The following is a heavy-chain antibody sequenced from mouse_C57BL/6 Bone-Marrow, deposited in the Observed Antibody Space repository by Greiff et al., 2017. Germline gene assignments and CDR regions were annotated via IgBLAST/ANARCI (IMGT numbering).Heavy chain of an antibody. J-gene: IGHJ4*01. CDR2: INPSSGYT. D-gene: IGHD1-2*01. CDR3: ARSGAATAGNYAIDY. V-gene: IGHV1-4*01. Sequence: QVQLKESGAELARPGASVKMSCKASGYTFTSYTMHWVKQRPGQGLEWIGYINPSSGYTKYNQKFKDKATLTADKSSSTAYMQLSSLTSEDSAVYYCARSGAATAGNYAIDYWGQGTSVTVSS. CDR1: GYTFTSYT.